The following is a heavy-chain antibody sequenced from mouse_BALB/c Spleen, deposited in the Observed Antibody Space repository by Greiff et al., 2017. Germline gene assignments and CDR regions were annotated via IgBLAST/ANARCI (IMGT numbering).Heavy chain of an antibody. CDR1: GYTFSSYW. Sequence: VQLQQSGAELMKPGASVKISCKATGYTFSSYWIAWVKQRPGHGLEWIGEILPGSGSTNYNEKFKGQATFTADKSSNTAYMQLSSLKSEDSAVYYCARSRPIRHYYAFDYWGQGTSVTVSS. V-gene: IGHV1-9*01. J-gene: IGHJ4*01. CDR3: ARSRPIRHYYAFDY. CDR2: ILPGSGST. D-gene: IGHD1-2*01.